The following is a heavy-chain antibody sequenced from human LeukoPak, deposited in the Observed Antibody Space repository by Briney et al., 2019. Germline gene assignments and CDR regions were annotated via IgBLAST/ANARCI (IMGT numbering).Heavy chain of an antibody. CDR1: GGSISSYY. V-gene: IGHV4-59*12. CDR3: AASSGYWSLGY. Sequence: SETLSLTCTVSGGSISSYYWSWIRQPPGKGLEWIGYINYIGSTYYSPSLKSRVTISVDTSKNQFSLKLNSVTAADTAVYYCAASSGYWSLGYWGQGTLVTVSS. J-gene: IGHJ4*02. CDR2: INYIGST. D-gene: IGHD3-22*01.